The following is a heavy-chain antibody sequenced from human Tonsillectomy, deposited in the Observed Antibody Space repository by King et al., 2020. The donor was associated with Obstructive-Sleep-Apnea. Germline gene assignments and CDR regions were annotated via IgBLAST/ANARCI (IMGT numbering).Heavy chain of an antibody. CDR2: IYPGDSVT. CDR1: GYSFTSDW. V-gene: IGHV5-51*01. Sequence: VKLVESGEEVKKPGESLKISGKGSGYSFTSDWIGWVRQMPGKGLEWMGIIYPGDSVTRYSPSFQGQVTISADKSISTAYLQWSSLKASDTAMYYCARDNLLGGAVVIWGQGTMVTVSS. D-gene: IGHD3-16*01. CDR3: ARDNLLGGAVVI. J-gene: IGHJ3*02.